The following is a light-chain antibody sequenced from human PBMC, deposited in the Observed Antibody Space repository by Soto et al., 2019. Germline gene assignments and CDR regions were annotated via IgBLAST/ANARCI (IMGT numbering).Light chain of an antibody. CDR2: GAS. J-gene: IGKJ1*01. Sequence: DIQMTQSPSSLSASVGDRVTITCRASQSISSYLNWYQQKPGKAPKHLIYGASSLQSGVPSRFSGSGSGTDFTLTISSLQPEDFATYYCQQSYSTPRTFGQGTKVEIK. CDR3: QQSYSTPRT. CDR1: QSISSY. V-gene: IGKV1-39*01.